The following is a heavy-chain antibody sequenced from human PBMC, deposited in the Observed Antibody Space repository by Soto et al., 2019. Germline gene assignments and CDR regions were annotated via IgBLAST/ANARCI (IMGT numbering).Heavy chain of an antibody. J-gene: IGHJ1*01. CDR1: GFTFTSYG. Sequence: EVQLLESGGGLEPPGGSLRLSCVTSGFTFTSYGMSWVRQAPGKGLVWVSAISGSSDAYYPDSVKGRFTISSDNSRSTLYLQMNSLRAADTAVYYCATYGGDSGGYEYFQRWGQGCLVTVSS. CDR2: ISGSSDA. CDR3: ATYGGDSGGYEYFQR. V-gene: IGHV3-23*01. D-gene: IGHD4-17*01.